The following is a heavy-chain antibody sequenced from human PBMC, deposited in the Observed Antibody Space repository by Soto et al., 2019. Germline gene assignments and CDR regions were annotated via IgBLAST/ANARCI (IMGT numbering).Heavy chain of an antibody. CDR3: ARDDGLSSTHVKAFDL. V-gene: IGHV3-21*02. CDR1: GFTFSRYY. J-gene: IGHJ3*01. D-gene: IGHD2-2*01. Sequence: EVQLVESGGGLVEPGGSLRLSCAASGFTFSRYYMNWVRQAPGKGLEWVSSISTTSSYTHYADSLKGRFTISRDNAKKLLYLQMNSLRAEDRDVYYCARDDGLSSTHVKAFDLWGQGTKVNFSS. CDR2: ISTTSSYT.